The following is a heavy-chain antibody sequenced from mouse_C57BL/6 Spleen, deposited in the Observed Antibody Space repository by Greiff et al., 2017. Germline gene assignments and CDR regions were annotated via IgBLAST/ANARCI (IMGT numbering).Heavy chain of an antibody. D-gene: IGHD4-1*01. V-gene: IGHV5-17*01. J-gene: IGHJ2*01. Sequence: EVKLVESGGGLVKPGGSLKLSCAASGFTFSDYGMHWVRQAPEKGLEWVAYISSGSSTIYYADTVKGRFTLSRDNAKNTLFLQMTSLRSEDTAMYYCARRANWEGVDYWGQGTTLTVSS. CDR1: GFTFSDYG. CDR2: ISSGSSTI. CDR3: ARRANWEGVDY.